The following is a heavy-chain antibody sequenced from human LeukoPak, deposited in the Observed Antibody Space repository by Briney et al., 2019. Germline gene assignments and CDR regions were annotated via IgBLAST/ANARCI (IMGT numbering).Heavy chain of an antibody. D-gene: IGHD7-27*01. CDR2: IYPYSGDT. V-gene: IGHV1-2*02. J-gene: IGHJ3*02. Sequence: GASVTVSCKASGYTFTGYYIHWVRQAPGQGLEWMGWIYPYSGDTNYAQNFQGRVTMTRDTSISTAYMELSSLKSDDTAVYYCARGLLTARARDAFDIWGQGTMVTVSS. CDR3: ARGLLTARARDAFDI. CDR1: GYTFTGYY.